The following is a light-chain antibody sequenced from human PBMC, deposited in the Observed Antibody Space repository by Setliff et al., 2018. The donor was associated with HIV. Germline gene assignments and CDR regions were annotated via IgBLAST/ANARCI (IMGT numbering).Light chain of an antibody. V-gene: IGLV2-18*02. Sequence: QSALTQPRSVSGSPGQSVTISCTGTSRDVFGYNRVSWYQQPPGTAPKLMIYEVNNRPSGVPDRFSGSKSGNTASLTISGLQAEDEADYYCSSYTIISTYVFGTGTKVTVL. CDR2: EVN. CDR1: SRDVFGYNR. J-gene: IGLJ1*01. CDR3: SSYTIISTYV.